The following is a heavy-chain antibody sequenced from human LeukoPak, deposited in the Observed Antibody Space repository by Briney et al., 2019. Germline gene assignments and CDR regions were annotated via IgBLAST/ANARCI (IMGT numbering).Heavy chain of an antibody. V-gene: IGHV1-3*03. Sequence: ASVKVSCKASGYTFTSYAMHWVRQAPGQRLEWMGWINAGNGNTKYSQEFQGRVTITRDTSASTAYMELSSLRAEDTAVYYCAKDSWVGAGPHYYYYYMDVWGKGTTVTISS. CDR2: INAGNGNT. CDR1: GYTFTSYA. D-gene: IGHD1-26*01. J-gene: IGHJ6*03. CDR3: AKDSWVGAGPHYYYYYMDV.